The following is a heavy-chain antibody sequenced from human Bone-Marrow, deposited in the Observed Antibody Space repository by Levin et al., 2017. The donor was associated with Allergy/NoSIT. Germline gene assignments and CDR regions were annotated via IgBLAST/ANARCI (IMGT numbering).Heavy chain of an antibody. Sequence: PSETLSLTCTVSGGSISSYYWSWIRQPPGKGLEWIGYIYYSGSTNYNPSLKSRVTISVDTSKNQFSLKLSSVTAADTAVYYCARSLYSSGWYIGGYYGMDVWGQGTTVTVSS. D-gene: IGHD6-19*01. V-gene: IGHV4-59*01. J-gene: IGHJ6*02. CDR1: GGSISSYY. CDR3: ARSLYSSGWYIGGYYGMDV. CDR2: IYYSGST.